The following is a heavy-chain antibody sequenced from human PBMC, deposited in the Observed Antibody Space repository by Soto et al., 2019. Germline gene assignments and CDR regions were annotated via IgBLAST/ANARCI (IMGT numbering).Heavy chain of an antibody. J-gene: IGHJ3*02. V-gene: IGHV3-53*04. Sequence: EVQLVESGGGLVQPGGSLRLSCVASGFSVSATKYMNWLRQAPDKGLEWVSVIYSGGTYYYADSVKGRFTISRHDSKNTLYLQMDSLRPEDTAAYFCARANDLNAFDMWGQGTMVTVSS. CDR1: GFSVSATKY. CDR3: ARANDLNAFDM. CDR2: IYSGGTY.